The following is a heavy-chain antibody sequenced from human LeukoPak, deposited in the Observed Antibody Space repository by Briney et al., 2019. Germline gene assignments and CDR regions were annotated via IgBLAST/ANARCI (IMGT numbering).Heavy chain of an antibody. Sequence: GESLKISCWGSGYIFGNRWISWVRQMPGKGLEWMVIIYPGESDNISSPSFGGQVTISADKSISTAYLQWSSLKASDTAMYYCARGAYGSGSSYNYYGMDVWGQGTTVTVSS. CDR1: GYIFGNRW. D-gene: IGHD3-10*01. J-gene: IGHJ6*02. CDR3: ARGAYGSGSSYNYYGMDV. V-gene: IGHV5-51*01. CDR2: IYPGESDN.